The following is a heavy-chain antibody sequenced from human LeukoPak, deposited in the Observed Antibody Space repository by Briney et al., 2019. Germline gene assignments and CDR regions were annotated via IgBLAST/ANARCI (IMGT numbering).Heavy chain of an antibody. D-gene: IGHD3-22*01. J-gene: IGHJ6*02. CDR2: ISGSGGST. CDR1: GFTFSSYA. V-gene: IGHV3-23*01. Sequence: GGSLRLSCGASGFTFSSYAMSWVRQAPGKGLEWVSAISGSGGSTYYADSVKGRFTISRDNSKNTLYLQMNSLRAEDTAVYYCAKDSDSSGYYSNYYYYYGMDVWGQGTTVTVSS. CDR3: AKDSDSSGYYSNYYYYYGMDV.